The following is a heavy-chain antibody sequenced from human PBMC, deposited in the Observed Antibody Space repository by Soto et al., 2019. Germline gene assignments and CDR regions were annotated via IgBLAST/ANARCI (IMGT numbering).Heavy chain of an antibody. J-gene: IGHJ6*02. CDR1: GFTFSIYS. V-gene: IGHV3-21*01. Sequence: PGGSLRLSCAASGFTFSIYSLNWVRQAPGKGLEWVSSISGGGRDIKYGDSVKGRFIISRDNAMDSLHLQMYSLRADDTAIYFCATSLAVQLGYYGMDVWGPGTTVTVSS. D-gene: IGHD6-6*01. CDR2: ISGGGRDI. CDR3: ATSLAVQLGYYGMDV.